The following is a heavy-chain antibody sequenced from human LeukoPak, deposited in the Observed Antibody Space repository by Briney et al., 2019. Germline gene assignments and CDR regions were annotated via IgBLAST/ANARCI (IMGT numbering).Heavy chain of an antibody. V-gene: IGHV3-9*01. CDR1: GFTFDDFA. CDR2: ISWNSDGS. J-gene: IGHJ4*02. Sequence: GRSLRLSCSASGFTFDDFAMHWVRQVPGRGLEWVATISWNSDGSGYADSVKGRFTISRDNAKNSLYLQMNSPKPEDSALYYCTKMGPTPYAFDHWGLGTLVTVSS. D-gene: IGHD1-26*01. CDR3: TKMGPTPYAFDH.